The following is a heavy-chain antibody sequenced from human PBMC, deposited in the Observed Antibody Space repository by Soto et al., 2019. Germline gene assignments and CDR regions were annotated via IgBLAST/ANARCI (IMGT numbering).Heavy chain of an antibody. CDR1: GGSISSGGYY. CDR2: IFYSGST. V-gene: IGHV4-31*03. D-gene: IGHD3-22*01. Sequence: SETLSLTCTVSGGSISSGGYYWSWIRQHPGKGLEWIGFIFYSGSTSYNPSLKSRVTISVDTSKNQFSLRLSSVTAADMAVYYCARKYYYDSSGYYPPDAFNIWGQGTMVTVS. CDR3: ARKYYYDSSGYYPPDAFNI. J-gene: IGHJ3*02.